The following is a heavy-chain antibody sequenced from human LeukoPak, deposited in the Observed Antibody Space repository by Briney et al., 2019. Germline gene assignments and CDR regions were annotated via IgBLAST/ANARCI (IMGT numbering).Heavy chain of an antibody. CDR3: VRGRYSSGWFKDKNWFDP. V-gene: IGHV4-39*07. CDR1: GGSISSSSYY. Sequence: SETLSLTCTVSGGSISSSSYYWGWIRQPPGKGLEWIGSIYYSGSTYYNPSLKSRVTISVDTPKNQFSLKLSSVTAADTAVYYCVRGRYSSGWFKDKNWFDPWGQGIPVTVSS. CDR2: IYYSGST. J-gene: IGHJ5*02. D-gene: IGHD6-19*01.